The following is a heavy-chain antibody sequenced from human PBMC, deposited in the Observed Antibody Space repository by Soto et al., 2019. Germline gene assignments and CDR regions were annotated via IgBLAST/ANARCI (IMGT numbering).Heavy chain of an antibody. V-gene: IGHV3-7*01. CDR1: EYIHKNYW. J-gene: IGHJ4*02. CDR3: ATTAGY. CDR2: IKEDGSEK. Sequence: EVQLVESGGGFVQPGGSLRLSCAASEYIHKNYWMKWVRQAPGQGLEWVATIKEDGSEKYYVDSVRGRFTISRDNARNSLSLQMDSLSAEDTAVYYCATTAGYWGPGTLVTVSS. D-gene: IGHD2-15*01.